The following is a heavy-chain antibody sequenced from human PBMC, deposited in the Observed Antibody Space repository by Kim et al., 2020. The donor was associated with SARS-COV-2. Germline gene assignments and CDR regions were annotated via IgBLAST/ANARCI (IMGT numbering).Heavy chain of an antibody. Sequence: SETLSLTCAVYGGSFSGYYWSWIRQPPGKGLEWIGEINHSGSTNYNPSLKSRVTISVDTSKNQFSLKLSSVTAADTAVYYCARRSSWYLEWGQGTLVTVSS. CDR1: GGSFSGYY. CDR3: ARRSSWYLE. CDR2: INHSGST. D-gene: IGHD6-13*01. J-gene: IGHJ4*02. V-gene: IGHV4-34*01.